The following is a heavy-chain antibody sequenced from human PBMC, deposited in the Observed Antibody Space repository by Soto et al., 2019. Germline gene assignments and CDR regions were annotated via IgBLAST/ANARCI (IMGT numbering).Heavy chain of an antibody. Sequence: QVQLQESGPGLVKPSGTLSLTCAVSGGSISSSNWWSWVRQPPGKRLEWIGEIYHSGSTNYTPSLKIRVTGSVYESNDQFSLKLSSVTAAYTAVYYCARGLVVLLGSYIDYWGQGTLVTVSS. CDR1: GGSISSSNW. V-gene: IGHV4-4*02. CDR2: IYHSGST. D-gene: IGHD3-22*01. J-gene: IGHJ4*02. CDR3: ARGLVVLLGSYIDY.